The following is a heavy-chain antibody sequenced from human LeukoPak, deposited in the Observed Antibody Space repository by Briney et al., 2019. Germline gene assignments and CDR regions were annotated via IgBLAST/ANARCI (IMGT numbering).Heavy chain of an antibody. V-gene: IGHV4-4*02. D-gene: IGHD3-22*01. J-gene: IGHJ4*02. Sequence: SETLSLTCAVSGGSINSSNWWSWVRQPPGKGLEWIGEIYHSGSTNYNPSLKSRVTISVDKSKNQFSLKLSSVTAADTAVYYCARDPAYYDSSGPQGYWGQGTLVTVSS. CDR2: IYHSGST. CDR1: GGSINSSNW. CDR3: ARDPAYYDSSGPQGY.